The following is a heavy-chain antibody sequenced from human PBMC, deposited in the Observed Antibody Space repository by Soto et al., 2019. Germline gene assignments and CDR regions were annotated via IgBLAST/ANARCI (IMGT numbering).Heavy chain of an antibody. V-gene: IGHV4-34*01. CDR3: ARDRKKYYDFWSGYLLPRRMDV. D-gene: IGHD3-3*01. Sequence: QVQLPQWGAGLLKPSETLSLTCAVYGGSFSGYYWSWIRQPPGKGLEWIGEINHSGSTNYNPSLQSRVSLSVDTSKNQFSLKLRSVTAADTAVYYCARDRKKYYDFWSGYLLPRRMDVWGQGTTVTVSS. CDR2: INHSGST. J-gene: IGHJ6*02. CDR1: GGSFSGYY.